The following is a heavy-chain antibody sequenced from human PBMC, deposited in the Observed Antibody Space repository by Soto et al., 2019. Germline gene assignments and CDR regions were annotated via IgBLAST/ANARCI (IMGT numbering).Heavy chain of an antibody. CDR3: ASFQYYDFWSGYPSSPKFDY. CDR2: IYYSGST. J-gene: IGHJ4*02. D-gene: IGHD3-3*01. V-gene: IGHV4-30-4*01. Sequence: TMSLTCPVSGSSISSGYCYSSWLRQPPGKGLEWIGYIYYSGSTYYNPSLKSRVTISVDTSKNQFSLKLSSVTAADTAVYYCASFQYYDFWSGYPSSPKFDYWGQGTLVTFSS. CDR1: GSSISSGYCY.